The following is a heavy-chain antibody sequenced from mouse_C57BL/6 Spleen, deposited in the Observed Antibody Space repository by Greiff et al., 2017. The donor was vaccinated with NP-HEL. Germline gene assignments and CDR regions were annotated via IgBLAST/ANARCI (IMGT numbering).Heavy chain of an antibody. CDR3: AYDYDTWFAY. CDR1: GYTFTDYY. CDR2: IYPGSGNT. V-gene: IGHV1-76*01. D-gene: IGHD2-4*01. Sequence: QVQLQQSGAELVRPGASVKLSCKASGYTFTDYYINWVKQRPGQGLEWIARIYPGSGNTYYNEKFKGKATLTAEKSSSTAYMQLSSLTSEDSAVYFCAYDYDTWFAYWGQGTLVTVSA. J-gene: IGHJ3*01.